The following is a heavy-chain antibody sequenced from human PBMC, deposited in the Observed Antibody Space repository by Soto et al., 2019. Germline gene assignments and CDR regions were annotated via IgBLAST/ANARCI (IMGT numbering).Heavy chain of an antibody. V-gene: IGHV1-18*01. D-gene: IGHD4-4*01. CDR2: ISAYNGNT. J-gene: IGHJ6*02. CDR3: ARDGGSTGADHRGLMDV. Sequence: ASVKVSCKASGYTFTSYGISWVRQAPGQGLEWMGWISAYNGNTNYAQKLQGRVTMTTDTSTSTAYMELRSLRSDDTAVYYCARDGGSTGADHRGLMDVWGQGTTVTVSS. CDR1: GYTFTSYG.